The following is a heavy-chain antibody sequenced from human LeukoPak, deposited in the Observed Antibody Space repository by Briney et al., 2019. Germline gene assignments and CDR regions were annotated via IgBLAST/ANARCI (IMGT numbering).Heavy chain of an antibody. CDR3: ARDRDYGDYNTQDLFVY. J-gene: IGHJ4*02. CDR2: ISAYNGNT. D-gene: IGHD4-17*01. V-gene: IGHV1-18*01. CDR1: GYTFTNYG. Sequence: WASVKVSCKASGYTFTNYGISWVRQAPGQGLEWMGWISAYNGNTNYAQKLQGRVTMTTDTSTSTAYMELRSLRSDDTVVYYCARDRDYGDYNTQDLFVYWGQGTLVTVSS.